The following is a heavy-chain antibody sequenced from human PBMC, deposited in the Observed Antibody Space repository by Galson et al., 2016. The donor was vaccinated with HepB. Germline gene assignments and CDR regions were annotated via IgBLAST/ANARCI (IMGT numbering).Heavy chain of an antibody. CDR3: ARARMWEGSCSGGTCYGWLDP. CDR2: INPNGGHT. V-gene: IGHV1-46*01. D-gene: IGHD2-15*01. J-gene: IGHJ5*02. Sequence: SVKVSCKASGYTFTSYYIHWMRQAPRQGLEWMGIINPNGGHTNYAQKFQGRLTITSDASTTTVYMDLSSLTSEDTAVYYWARARMWEGSCSGGTCYGWLDPWGQGTLVTV. CDR1: GYTFTSYY.